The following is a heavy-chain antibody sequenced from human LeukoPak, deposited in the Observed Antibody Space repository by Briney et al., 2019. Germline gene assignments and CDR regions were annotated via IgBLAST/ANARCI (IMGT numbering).Heavy chain of an antibody. Sequence: SETLSLTCTVSGGSISSYYWTWIRQPPGKGLEWIGYIFSSGSTTHNPSLKSRLTISVDTSKNQFSLKLSSVTAADTAVYFCARWPMTDLTFDVWGQGTMVTVSS. CDR1: GGSISSYY. D-gene: IGHD2-21*02. V-gene: IGHV4-59*01. CDR3: ARWPMTDLTFDV. CDR2: IFSSGST. J-gene: IGHJ3*01.